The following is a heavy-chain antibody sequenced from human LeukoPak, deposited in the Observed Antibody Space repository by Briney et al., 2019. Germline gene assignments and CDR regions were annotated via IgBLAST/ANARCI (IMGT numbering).Heavy chain of an antibody. CDR3: AKFSFSSPAAEGSASNFDY. D-gene: IGHD3-10*01. CDR2: ISGSGGST. V-gene: IGHV3-23*01. J-gene: IGHJ4*02. Sequence: GGSLRLSCAASGFTFSSYAMSWVRQAPGKGLEWVSAISGSGGSTYYADSVKGRFTISRDNSKNTLYLQINSLRAEDTAVYYCAKFSFSSPAAEGSASNFDYWGQGTLVTVSS. CDR1: GFTFSSYA.